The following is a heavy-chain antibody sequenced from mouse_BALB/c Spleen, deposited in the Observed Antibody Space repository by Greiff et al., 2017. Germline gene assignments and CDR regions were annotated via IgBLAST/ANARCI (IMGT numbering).Heavy chain of an antibody. J-gene: IGHJ4*01. D-gene: IGHD1-1*01. CDR1: GFTFSSYG. CDR3: ARHFITTVGAMDY. CDR2: ISSGGSYT. Sequence: EVHLVESGGDLVKPGGSLKLSCAASGFTFSSYGMSWVRQTPDKRLEWVATISSGGSYTYYPDSVKGRFTISRDNAKNTLYLQMSSLKSEDTAMYYCARHFITTVGAMDYWGQGTSVTVSS. V-gene: IGHV5-6*01.